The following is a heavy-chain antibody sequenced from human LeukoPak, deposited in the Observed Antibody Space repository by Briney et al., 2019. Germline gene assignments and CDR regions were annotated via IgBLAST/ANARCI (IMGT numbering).Heavy chain of an antibody. CDR2: IYYSGST. J-gene: IGHJ5*02. D-gene: IGHD4-17*01. Sequence: SETLSRTCTVSGGSISSSSYYWGWIRQPPGKGLEWIGSIYYSGSTYYNPSLKSRVTISVDTSKNQFSLKLSSVTAADTAVYYCARHYGDYGDWFDPWGQGTLVTVSS. CDR1: GGSISSSSYY. CDR3: ARHYGDYGDWFDP. V-gene: IGHV4-39*01.